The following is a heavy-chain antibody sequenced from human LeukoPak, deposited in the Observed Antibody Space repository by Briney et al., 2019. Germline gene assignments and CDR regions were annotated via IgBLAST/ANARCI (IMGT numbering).Heavy chain of an antibody. J-gene: IGHJ5*02. Sequence: SETLSLTCAVYGGSFNDYYWNWIRQPPGKGLEWIGEINVRGSTTYNPSLKSRVTISLDESKNQFSLKLSSVTAADTAVYYCAGALAGRWFDPWGQGTLVTVSS. D-gene: IGHD6-19*01. CDR1: GGSFNDYY. CDR2: INVRGST. V-gene: IGHV4-34*01. CDR3: AGALAGRWFDP.